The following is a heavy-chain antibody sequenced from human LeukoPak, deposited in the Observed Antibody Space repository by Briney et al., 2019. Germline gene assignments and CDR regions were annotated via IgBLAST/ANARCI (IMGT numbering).Heavy chain of an antibody. CDR3: ARVDSSSYPNYYYYGMDV. J-gene: IGHJ6*02. Sequence: GGSLRLSCAASGFTFSSYSMNWVRQAPGKGLEWVSYISSSSSYTNYADSVKGRFTISRDNAKNSLYLQMNSLRAEDTAVYYCARVDSSSYPNYYYYGMDVWGQGTTVTVSS. V-gene: IGHV3-21*05. CDR2: ISSSSSYT. CDR1: GFTFSSYS. D-gene: IGHD6-13*01.